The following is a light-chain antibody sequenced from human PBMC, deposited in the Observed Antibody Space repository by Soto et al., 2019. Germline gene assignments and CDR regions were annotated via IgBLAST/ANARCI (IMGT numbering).Light chain of an antibody. CDR3: QQYNSYSQT. J-gene: IGKJ1*01. CDR1: QSISSW. V-gene: IGKV1-5*01. Sequence: DIHISQSPSILSASVGDRVTITCRASQSISSWLAWYQQKPGKAPKFLIYDASSLESGVPSRFSGSGSGTEFTLTISSLQPDDFATYYCQQYNSYSQTFGQGTKV. CDR2: DAS.